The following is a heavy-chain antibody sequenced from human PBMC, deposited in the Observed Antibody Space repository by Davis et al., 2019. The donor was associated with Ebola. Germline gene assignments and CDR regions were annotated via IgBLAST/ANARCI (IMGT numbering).Heavy chain of an antibody. J-gene: IGHJ4*02. CDR2: MSSSGDTT. Sequence: GESLKISCAASGMTLSIYEVNWVRQTPEKGLEWISYMSSSGDTTYYADSVEGRFTISRDNAKNSMYLQMNSLRVEDTAVYYCARRFDCWGRGTLVSVSS. CDR1: GMTLSIYE. CDR3: ARRFDC. V-gene: IGHV3-48*03.